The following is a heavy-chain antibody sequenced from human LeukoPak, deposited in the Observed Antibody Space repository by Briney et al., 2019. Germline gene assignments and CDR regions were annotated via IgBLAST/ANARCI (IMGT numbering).Heavy chain of an antibody. V-gene: IGHV4-4*07. Sequence: SETLSLTCTVSGGSISSYWSWIRQPAGKGLEWIGRIYTSGSTNYNPSLKSRVTMSVDTSKNQFSLKLSSVTAADTAVYYCARTRGYDGPSDYWGQGTLVTVSS. D-gene: IGHD5-12*01. J-gene: IGHJ4*02. CDR2: IYTSGST. CDR3: ARTRGYDGPSDY. CDR1: GGSISSY.